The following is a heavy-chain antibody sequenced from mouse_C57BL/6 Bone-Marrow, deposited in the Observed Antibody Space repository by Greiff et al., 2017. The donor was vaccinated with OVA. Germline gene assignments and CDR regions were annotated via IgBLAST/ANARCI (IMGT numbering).Heavy chain of an antibody. J-gene: IGHJ4*01. Sequence: EVKLEESGGGLVQPGGSMKLSCVASGFTFSNYWMNWVRQSPEKGLEWVAQIRLKSDNYATHYAESVKGRFTISRDDSKSSVYLQMNNLRAEDTGIYYCTGLLRWNYAMDYWGQGTSVTVSS. CDR2: IRLKSDNYAT. CDR1: GFTFSNYW. CDR3: TGLLRWNYAMDY. V-gene: IGHV6-3*01. D-gene: IGHD1-1*01.